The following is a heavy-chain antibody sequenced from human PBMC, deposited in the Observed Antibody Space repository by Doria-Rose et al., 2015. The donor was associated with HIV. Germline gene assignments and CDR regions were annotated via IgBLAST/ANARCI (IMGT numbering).Heavy chain of an antibody. CDR2: IRSKPYGGTT. Sequence: RQAPGKGLEWVGFIRSKPYGGTTEYAASVKRRFTISRDDSKSIVYLQMNSLKTEDTAVYYCTRVGLWFGANERWYFDLWGRGTLVTVSS. D-gene: IGHD3-10*01. V-gene: IGHV3-49*02. J-gene: IGHJ2*01. CDR3: TRVGLWFGANERWYFDL.